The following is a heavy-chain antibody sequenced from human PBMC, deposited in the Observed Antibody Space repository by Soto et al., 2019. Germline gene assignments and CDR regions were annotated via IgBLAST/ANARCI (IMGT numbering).Heavy chain of an antibody. CDR2: ISGSGGST. D-gene: IGHD6-13*01. Sequence: EVQLLESGGGLVQPGGSLRLSCPASGFTFSSYPMTWVRQAPGKGLEWVSSISGSGGSTHYADSVKGRFTISRDNSKNTLYLQMNSLRAEDSAVYYCAKDAIQSSSWAYYCDYWGQGTLVTVSS. V-gene: IGHV3-23*01. CDR1: GFTFSSYP. CDR3: AKDAIQSSSWAYYCDY. J-gene: IGHJ4*02.